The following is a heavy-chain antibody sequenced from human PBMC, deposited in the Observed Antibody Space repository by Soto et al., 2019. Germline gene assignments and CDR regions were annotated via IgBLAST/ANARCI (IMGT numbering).Heavy chain of an antibody. CDR2: ISAYNGNT. V-gene: IGHV1-18*01. Sequence: ASVKVSCKASGYTFTSYGISWVRQAPGQGLEWMGWISAYNGNTNYAQKLQGRVTMTTDTSTSTAYMELRRLRSDDTAVYYCARLEYSSGWYGGFDHWGQGTLVTVSS. CDR3: ARLEYSSGWYGGFDH. CDR1: GYTFTSYG. J-gene: IGHJ5*02. D-gene: IGHD6-19*01.